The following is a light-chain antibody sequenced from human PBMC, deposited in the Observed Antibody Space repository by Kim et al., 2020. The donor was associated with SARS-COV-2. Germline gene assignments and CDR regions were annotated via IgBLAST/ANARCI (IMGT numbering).Light chain of an antibody. CDR2: LNSDGSH. CDR3: QTWGTGIWV. Sequence: QLVLTQSPSASASLGASVKLTCTLSSGHSNYVIAWHQQQTEKGPRYLMKLNSDGSHKKGDGIPDRFSGYSSGAERYLTISSLQSEDEGDYYCQTWGTGIWVFGGGTQLTVL. CDR1: SGHSNYV. V-gene: IGLV4-69*01. J-gene: IGLJ3*02.